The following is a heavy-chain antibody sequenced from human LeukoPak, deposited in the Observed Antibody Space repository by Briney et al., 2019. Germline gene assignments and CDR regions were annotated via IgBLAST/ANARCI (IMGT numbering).Heavy chain of an antibody. CDR1: GASLTSFY. J-gene: IGHJ5*02. Sequence: SETLSLTCTVSGASLTSFYWSWIRQPPGKGLEWIGYIYSSGSTNYNPSLKSRVTISVDTSKNQFSLKLSSVTAADTAVYYCARARNLGYCSSTSCRNWFDPGGQGTLVTVSS. D-gene: IGHD2-2*01. V-gene: IGHV4-59*01. CDR3: ARARNLGYCSSTSCRNWFDP. CDR2: IYSSGST.